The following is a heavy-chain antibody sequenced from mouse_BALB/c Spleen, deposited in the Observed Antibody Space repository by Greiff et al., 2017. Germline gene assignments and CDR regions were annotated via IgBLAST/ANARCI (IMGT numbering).Heavy chain of an antibody. J-gene: IGHJ3*01. Sequence: VMLVESGPGLVQPSQSLSITCTVSGFSLTSYGVHWVRQSPGKGLEWLGVIWSGGSTDYNAAFISRLSISKDNSKSQVFFKMNSLQANDTAIYYCARNEKLGPFAYWGQGTLVTVSA. D-gene: IGHD4-1*01. V-gene: IGHV2-2*02. CDR1: GFSLTSYG. CDR2: IWSGGST. CDR3: ARNEKLGPFAY.